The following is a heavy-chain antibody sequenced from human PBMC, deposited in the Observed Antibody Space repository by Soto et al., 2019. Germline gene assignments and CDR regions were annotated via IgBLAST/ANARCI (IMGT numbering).Heavy chain of an antibody. CDR2: IYYSGST. CDR3: ASSYDSSGYALGAFDI. CDR1: GGSISSGDYY. D-gene: IGHD3-22*01. V-gene: IGHV4-30-4*02. J-gene: IGHJ3*02. Sequence: SDTLSLTCTVSGGSISSGDYYWSWIRQPPGKGLERIGYIYYSGSTYYNPSLKSRVTISVDTSKNQFSLKLSSVTAADTAVYYCASSYDSSGYALGAFDIWGQGTMVTVSS.